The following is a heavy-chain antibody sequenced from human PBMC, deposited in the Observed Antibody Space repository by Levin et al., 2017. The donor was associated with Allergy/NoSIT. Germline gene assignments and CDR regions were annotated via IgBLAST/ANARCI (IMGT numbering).Heavy chain of an antibody. D-gene: IGHD3-3*01. Sequence: PSETLSLTCTVSGGSVSSGSYYWSWIRQPPGKGLEWIGYIYYSGSTNYNPSLKSRVTISVDTSKNQFSLKLSSVTAADTAVYYCARDREIFGVVLNWFDPWGQGTLVTVSS. CDR3: ARDREIFGVVLNWFDP. V-gene: IGHV4-61*01. CDR2: IYYSGST. CDR1: GGSVSSGSYY. J-gene: IGHJ5*02.